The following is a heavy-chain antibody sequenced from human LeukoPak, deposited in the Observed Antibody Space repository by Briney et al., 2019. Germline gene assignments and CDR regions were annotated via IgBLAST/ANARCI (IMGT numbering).Heavy chain of an antibody. Sequence: SETLSLTCAVYGGSFSGYYWSWIRQPPGKGLEWIGEINHSGSTNYNPSLKSRVTISIDTSKNQFSLKLTSVTAADTAVYYCARDLVTVTKGFDIWGQGTMVSVSS. CDR1: GGSFSGYY. CDR2: INHSGST. J-gene: IGHJ3*02. V-gene: IGHV4-34*01. CDR3: ARDLVTVTKGFDI. D-gene: IGHD4-17*01.